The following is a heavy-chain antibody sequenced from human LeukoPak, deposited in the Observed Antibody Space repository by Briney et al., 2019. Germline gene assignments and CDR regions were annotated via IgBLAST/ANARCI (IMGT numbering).Heavy chain of an antibody. Sequence: TLSLTCVVSGDSIDSGGFCWSWIRQAPGKGLEWIGYIYNSGSTFYNPSLESRLTISIDMSKNQMSMRLNSVTAADTAVYFCAKYSLSRETFQHWGQGTLVTVSS. CDR3: AKYSLSRETFQH. J-gene: IGHJ1*01. V-gene: IGHV4-30-4*07. D-gene: IGHD5/OR15-5a*01. CDR2: IYNSGST. CDR1: GDSIDSGGFC.